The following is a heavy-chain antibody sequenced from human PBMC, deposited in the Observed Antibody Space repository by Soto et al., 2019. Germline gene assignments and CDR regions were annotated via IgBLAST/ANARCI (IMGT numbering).Heavy chain of an antibody. V-gene: IGHV3-11*01. Sequence: QVQLVESGGGLVKPGGSLRLSCAGSGFTFTDHYLSWIRQAPGKGLEWLTYISSSGIIIHYADSVKGRFTISRDNAKNALYLQMNNLRVEDTAVYYCARGGDYFDYWGQGTLVTVSS. CDR2: ISSSGIII. J-gene: IGHJ4*02. D-gene: IGHD3-16*01. CDR3: ARGGDYFDY. CDR1: GFTFTDHY.